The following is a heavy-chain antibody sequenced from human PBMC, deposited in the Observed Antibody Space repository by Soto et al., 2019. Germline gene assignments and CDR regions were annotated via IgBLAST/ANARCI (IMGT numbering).Heavy chain of an antibody. Sequence: QVQLVESGGGVVQPGRSLRLSCAASGFPFSSYGMHWVRQAPGKGLEWVAVISYDGNNKYYADSVKGRFTISRDNSKNTLYLQMNSLRAEDTAVYYCAKSVYNWNDGFFDYWGQGTLVTVSS. J-gene: IGHJ4*02. CDR2: ISYDGNNK. D-gene: IGHD1-1*01. CDR1: GFPFSSYG. CDR3: AKSVYNWNDGFFDY. V-gene: IGHV3-30*18.